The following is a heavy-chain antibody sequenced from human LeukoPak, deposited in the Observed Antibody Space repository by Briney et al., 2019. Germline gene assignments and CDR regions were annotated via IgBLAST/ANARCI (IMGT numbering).Heavy chain of an antibody. J-gene: IGHJ4*02. CDR2: ISGGGDST. CDR3: ARDSGSYLQPTDS. Sequence: PGGSLRLSCVGSGFSFSSYGMSWVRQAPGKRLEWVSSISGGGDSTYYADSVKGRFTISRDNSKNTLYLQRNSLRADDTAVYHCARDSGSYLQPTDSGGQGTLVTVSS. V-gene: IGHV3-23*01. CDR1: GFSFSSYG. D-gene: IGHD1-26*01.